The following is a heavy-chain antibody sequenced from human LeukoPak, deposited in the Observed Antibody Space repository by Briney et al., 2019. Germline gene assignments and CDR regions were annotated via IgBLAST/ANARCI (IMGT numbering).Heavy chain of an antibody. Sequence: GESLKISCKGSGDDLVTYWIACVRQMPGKGLEWMGIIYPADSDTRYSPSFQGQVTISADKSTNTAYLQWSSLKASDTAMYYCARHVCSTSCYYYYYMDVWGKGTTVTVSS. CDR2: IYPADSDT. CDR3: ARHVCSTSCYYYYYMDV. J-gene: IGHJ6*03. D-gene: IGHD2-2*01. CDR1: GDDLVTYW. V-gene: IGHV5-51*01.